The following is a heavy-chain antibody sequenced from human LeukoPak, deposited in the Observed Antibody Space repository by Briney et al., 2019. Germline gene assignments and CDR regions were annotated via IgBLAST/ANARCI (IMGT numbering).Heavy chain of an antibody. CDR2: IYYSGST. CDR3: ARHLNYYDSSGYYFGGAFDI. J-gene: IGHJ3*02. D-gene: IGHD3-22*01. CDR1: GGSISSYY. Sequence: SETLSLTCTVSGGSISSYYWSWIRQPPGKGLEWIGYIYYSGSTNYNPSLKSRVTTSVDTSKNQFSLKLSSVTAADTAVYYCARHLNYYDSSGYYFGGAFDIWGQGTMVTVSS. V-gene: IGHV4-59*01.